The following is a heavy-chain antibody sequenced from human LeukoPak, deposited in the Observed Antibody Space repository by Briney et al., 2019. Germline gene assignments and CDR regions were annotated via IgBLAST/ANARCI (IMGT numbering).Heavy chain of an antibody. CDR1: GGSISSYY. D-gene: IGHD3-3*01. Sequence: SETLSLTCTVSGGSISSYYWSWIRQPAGKGLEWIGYIYYSGSTNYNPSLKSRVTISVDTSKNQFSLKLSSVTAADTAVYYCATTIFGVVPNFDYWGQGTLVTVSS. CDR3: ATTIFGVVPNFDY. J-gene: IGHJ4*02. CDR2: IYYSGST. V-gene: IGHV4-59*08.